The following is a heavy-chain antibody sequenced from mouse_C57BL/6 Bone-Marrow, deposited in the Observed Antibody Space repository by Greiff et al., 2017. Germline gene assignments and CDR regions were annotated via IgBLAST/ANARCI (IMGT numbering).Heavy chain of an antibody. D-gene: IGHD2-2*01. V-gene: IGHV5-17*01. J-gene: IGHJ2*01. CDR1: GFTFRDYG. CDR3: ARRLVFDY. Sequence: DVKLQESGGGLVKPGGSLKLSCAASGFTFRDYGMHWVRQAPEKGLEWVAYISSGSSTIYYADTVKGRFTISRDNAKNTLFLQMTSLRSEDTAMYYCARRLVFDYWGQGTTLTVSS. CDR2: ISSGSSTI.